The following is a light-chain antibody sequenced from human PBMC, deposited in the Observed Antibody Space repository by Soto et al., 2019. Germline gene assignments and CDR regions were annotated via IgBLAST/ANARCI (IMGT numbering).Light chain of an antibody. CDR2: DVT. CDR3: CSYAGSYSWV. CDR1: SSDVGSYNR. Sequence: QSVLTQPPSVSGSPGQSVTISCTGTSSDVGSYNRVSWYQQPPGTAPKLMIYDVTKRPSGVPDRISGSKSGNTASLTISGLQAEDEADYYCCSYAGSYSWVFGGGTKVTVL. J-gene: IGLJ2*01. V-gene: IGLV2-18*02.